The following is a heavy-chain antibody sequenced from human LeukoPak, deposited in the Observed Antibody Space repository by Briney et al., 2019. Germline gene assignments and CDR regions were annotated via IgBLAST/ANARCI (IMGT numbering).Heavy chain of an antibody. CDR3: ARDGVAELMSALDY. CDR2: ISCSSTYI. J-gene: IGHJ4*02. D-gene: IGHD1-26*01. Sequence: VGSLRLSCAASGFTFSSYSMNWVRQAPGKGLEWVSFISCSSTYIYYADSLKGRSTISRDNAKNSLYLQMNSLRAEDTAVYYCARDGVAELMSALDYWGQGILVTVSS. V-gene: IGHV3-21*06. CDR1: GFTFSSYS.